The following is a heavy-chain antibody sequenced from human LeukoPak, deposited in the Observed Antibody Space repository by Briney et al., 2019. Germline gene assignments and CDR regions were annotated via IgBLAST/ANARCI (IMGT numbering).Heavy chain of an antibody. CDR1: GDSFNNYY. CDR2: VYTSGTA. CDR3: AKTSESGSYFWFDP. Sequence: SETLSLTCTVSGDSFNNYYCTWIRQPAGKGLEWIGRVYTSGTANYNPSLRGRVTMSVDRSKNQFSLKLTSVTAADTAVYYCAKTSESGSYFWFDPWGQGTLVTVSS. D-gene: IGHD3-10*01. J-gene: IGHJ5*02. V-gene: IGHV4-4*07.